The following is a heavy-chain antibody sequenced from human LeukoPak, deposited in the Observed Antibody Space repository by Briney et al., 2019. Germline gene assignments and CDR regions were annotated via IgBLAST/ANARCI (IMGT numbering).Heavy chain of an antibody. V-gene: IGHV3-30*04. J-gene: IGHJ5*02. D-gene: IGHD4-23*01. CDR3: ARGDGGPQNWFDP. CDR1: GFIFNEYT. CDR2: ISSDGSKK. Sequence: GGSLRLSCAASGFIFNEYTMHWVRQAPGKGLEWVALISSDGSKKSYADSVRGRFTISRDNSRNTVYLQMNSLTSEATAVYYCARGDGGPQNWFDPWGQGTLVTVFS.